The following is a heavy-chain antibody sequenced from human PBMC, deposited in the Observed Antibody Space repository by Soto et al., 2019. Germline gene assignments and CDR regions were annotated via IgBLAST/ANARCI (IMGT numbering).Heavy chain of an antibody. CDR2: ISAYNGNT. D-gene: IGHD2-2*01. Sequence: GASVKVSCKASGYTFTSYGISWVRQAPGQGLEWMGWISAYNGNTNYAQKLQGRVTMTTDTATSTAYMELRSLRSDDTAVYYCARDCVVVVPAAMGCKDFDYWGQGTLVTVSS. J-gene: IGHJ4*02. V-gene: IGHV1-18*01. CDR1: GYTFTSYG. CDR3: ARDCVVVVPAAMGCKDFDY.